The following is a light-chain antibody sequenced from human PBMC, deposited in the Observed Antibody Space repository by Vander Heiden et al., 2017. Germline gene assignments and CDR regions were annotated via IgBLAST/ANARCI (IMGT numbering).Light chain of an antibody. CDR3: QQGDSTPRIT. J-gene: IGKJ5*01. CDR1: QSISSY. Sequence: DIQMTQSPSSLSASVGDRVTITCRASQSISSYLNWYQQKPGKAPKLLIYAASSLQSGAPSRFSGSASGTDFTLTISSLQPEDSATYYCQQGDSTPRITFGQGTRLEIK. CDR2: AAS. V-gene: IGKV1-39*01.